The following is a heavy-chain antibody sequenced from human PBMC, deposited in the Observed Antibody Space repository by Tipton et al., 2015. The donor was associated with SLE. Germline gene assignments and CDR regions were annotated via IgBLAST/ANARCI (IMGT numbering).Heavy chain of an antibody. D-gene: IGHD3-3*01. V-gene: IGHV4-59*01. Sequence: TLSLTCTVSGGSISSYYWSWIRQPPGKGLEWIGYIYYSGSTNYNPSLKSRVTISVDTAKNQFSLTLSSVTAADTAVYYCARSLYDFWSGSSYAFDIWGQGTMVTVSS. CDR2: IYYSGST. J-gene: IGHJ3*02. CDR1: GGSISSYY. CDR3: ARSLYDFWSGSSYAFDI.